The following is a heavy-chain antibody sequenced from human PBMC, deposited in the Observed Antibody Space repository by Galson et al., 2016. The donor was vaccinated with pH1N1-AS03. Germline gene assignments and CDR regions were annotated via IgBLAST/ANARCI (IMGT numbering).Heavy chain of an antibody. V-gene: IGHV3-30-3*01. CDR1: GFTFSNYA. J-gene: IGHJ3*02. CDR3: TRAAVGGPFDAFDI. D-gene: IGHD2-15*01. CDR2: ISHDGSNK. Sequence: SLRLSCAASGFTFSNYAVHWVRQAPSKGLEWVTIISHDGSNKYYADFVKGRFTISRDNSKNTLYLQMNSLRAEDTAVYYCTRAAVGGPFDAFDIWGQGTMVTVSS.